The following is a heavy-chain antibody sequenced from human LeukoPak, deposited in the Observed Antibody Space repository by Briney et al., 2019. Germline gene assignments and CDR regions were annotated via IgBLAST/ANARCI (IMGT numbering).Heavy chain of an antibody. J-gene: IGHJ4*02. CDR3: AASPGGTFDY. CDR2: IYYSGST. V-gene: IGHV4-59*08. D-gene: IGHD1-26*01. Sequence: SQTLSLTCTVSGGSISSYYWSWIRQPPGKGLEWIGYIYYSGSTNYNPSLKSRVTISVDTSKNQFSLKLSSVTAADTAVYYCAASPGGTFDYWGQGTLVTVSS. CDR1: GGSISSYY.